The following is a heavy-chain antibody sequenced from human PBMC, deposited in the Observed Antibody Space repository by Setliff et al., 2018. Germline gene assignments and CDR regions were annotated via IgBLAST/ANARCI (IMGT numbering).Heavy chain of an antibody. CDR1: GYSFSTYA. CDR3: ARASRFATIVWKGDYYMDV. J-gene: IGHJ6*03. V-gene: IGHV7-4-1*02. CDR2: INTNTGNP. D-gene: IGHD3-16*02. Sequence: RASVKVSCKASGYSFSTYAMSWIRQAPGQGLEWMGWINTNTGNPSYAQGFIGRFVFSLDTSVSTAYLQISSLKPEDTAMYYCARASRFATIVWKGDYYMDVWGKGTTVTVSS.